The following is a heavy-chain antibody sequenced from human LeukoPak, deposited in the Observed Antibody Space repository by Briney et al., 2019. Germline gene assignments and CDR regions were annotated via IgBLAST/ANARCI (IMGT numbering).Heavy chain of an antibody. CDR1: GFTFSSYA. CDR2: ISGSGGST. CDR3: ARGGREKGSSWYHYYYYMDV. J-gene: IGHJ6*03. D-gene: IGHD6-13*01. V-gene: IGHV3-23*01. Sequence: GGSLRLSCAASGFTFSSYAMSWVRQAPGKGLEWVSAISGSGGSTYYADTVKGRFTISRDNSKNTLYLQMNSLRAEDTAVYYCARGGREKGSSWYHYYYYMDVWGKGTTVTVSS.